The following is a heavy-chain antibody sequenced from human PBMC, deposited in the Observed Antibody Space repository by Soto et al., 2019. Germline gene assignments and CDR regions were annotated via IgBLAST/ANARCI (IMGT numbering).Heavy chain of an antibody. CDR3: STLGLRGVIHF. CDR2: VTSRTEGATS. CDR1: GFTLHNAW. Sequence: EVLLVESGGGLVKPGGSLRLSCAGSGFTLHNAWMNWVRQAPGKGLEWVGRVTSRTEGATSHYAAPVKDRFIISRDDSTDTLHLQMTSLRTEDTAVYYCSTLGLRGVIHFWGQGTLVTVSS. V-gene: IGHV3-15*01. J-gene: IGHJ4*02. D-gene: IGHD3-10*01.